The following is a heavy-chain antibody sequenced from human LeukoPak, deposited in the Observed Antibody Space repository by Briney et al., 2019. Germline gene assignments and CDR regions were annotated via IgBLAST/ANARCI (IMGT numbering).Heavy chain of an antibody. D-gene: IGHD6-13*01. V-gene: IGHV2-5*01. CDR3: AHSPHSGGWYQGWFDP. CDR2: IYWKDET. J-gene: IGHJ5*02. CDR1: GFALTTSGVC. Sequence: SGPTLVKPTQTLTLTCTFSGFALTTSGVCLDWTPQPPGKALEWPALIYWKDETRYRPSLKSRLTITKDTSENQVVLTMTTMDPVDTATYYCAHSPHSGGWYQGWFDPWGQGTLVTVSS.